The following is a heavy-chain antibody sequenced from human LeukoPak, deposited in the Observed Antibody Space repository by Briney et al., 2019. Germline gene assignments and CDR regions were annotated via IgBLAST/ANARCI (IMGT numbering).Heavy chain of an antibody. Sequence: GESLKISCKGSGYSFTSYWIGWVRQLPGKGLEWMGIIYPGDSDTRYSPSFQGQVTFSADKSINTAYLQWSSLKASDTAMYYCARQAAAASDYWGQGTLVTVSS. D-gene: IGHD6-13*01. J-gene: IGHJ4*02. CDR3: ARQAAAASDY. CDR1: GYSFTSYW. V-gene: IGHV5-51*01. CDR2: IYPGDSDT.